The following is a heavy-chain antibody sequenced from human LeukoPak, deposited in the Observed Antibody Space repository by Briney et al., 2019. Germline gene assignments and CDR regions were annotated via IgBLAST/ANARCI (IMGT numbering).Heavy chain of an antibody. CDR2: INPNSGGT. Sequence: AASVKVSCKASGYTFTGYYMHWVRQAPGQGLEWMGWINPNSGGTNYAQKFQGRVTMTRDTSISTAYMELSRLRSDDTAVYYCARAPFSVSFPAAGTWGRGDYFDYWGQGTLVTVSS. V-gene: IGHV1-2*02. CDR1: GYTFTGYY. D-gene: IGHD6-13*01. CDR3: ARAPFSVSFPAAGTWGRGDYFDY. J-gene: IGHJ4*02.